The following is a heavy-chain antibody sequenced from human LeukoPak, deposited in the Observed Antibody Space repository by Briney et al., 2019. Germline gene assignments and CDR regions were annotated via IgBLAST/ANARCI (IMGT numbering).Heavy chain of an antibody. CDR1: GFTFNSYS. V-gene: IGHV3-48*01. Sequence: GGSLRLSCAASGFTFNSYSMNWVRQAPGKGLEWVSYISSSSNTIYYADSVKGRFTISRDDAKNSLYLQMNSLRAEDTAVYYCARGIAVDDAFDIWGQGTMVTVSS. CDR3: ARGIAVDDAFDI. D-gene: IGHD6-19*01. CDR2: ISSSSNTI. J-gene: IGHJ3*02.